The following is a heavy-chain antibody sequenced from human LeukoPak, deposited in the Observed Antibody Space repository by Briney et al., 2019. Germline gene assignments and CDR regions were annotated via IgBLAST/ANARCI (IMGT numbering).Heavy chain of an antibody. Sequence: GSLRLSCAASGFTFSGYAMSWVRQAPGKGLQWVSTISWSGDNTYYADSVKGRFTISRDNSKNTLYVQMNSLRAEDTAIYYCAKAGANWFDPWGQGTLVTVSS. V-gene: IGHV3-23*01. CDR3: AKAGANWFDP. D-gene: IGHD3-10*01. CDR1: GFTFSGYA. J-gene: IGHJ5*02. CDR2: ISWSGDNT.